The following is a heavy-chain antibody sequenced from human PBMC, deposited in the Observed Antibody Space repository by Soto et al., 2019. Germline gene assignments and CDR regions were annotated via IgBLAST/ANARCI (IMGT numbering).Heavy chain of an antibody. Sequence: EVQLVESGGGLVQPGGSLRLSCAASGLIFSDYHMDWVRQAPGKGLEWVGRIRRKANSYTTEYAASVKGRFTISRDDSKNXLXLXXXXLKTEDTAVYYCAMLGGWSGGSNDMDVWGQGTTVTVSS. CDR3: AMLGGWSGGSNDMDV. D-gene: IGHD6-19*01. CDR1: GLIFSDYH. CDR2: IRRKANSYTT. J-gene: IGHJ6*02. V-gene: IGHV3-72*01.